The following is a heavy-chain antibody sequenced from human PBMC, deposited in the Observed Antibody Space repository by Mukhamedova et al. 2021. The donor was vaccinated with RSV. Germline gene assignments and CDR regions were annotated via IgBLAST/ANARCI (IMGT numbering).Heavy chain of an antibody. CDR2: ITDDGTNI. J-gene: IGHJ4*02. D-gene: IGHD3-9*01. V-gene: IGHV3-30*07. CDR3: ARNNYDI. Sequence: VRQAPGKGLEWVAVITDDGTNIHYTDSVKGRFTISRDSSRNTLYLQMSSLRVEDTAVYYCARNNYDIRGQGTLLTVSS.